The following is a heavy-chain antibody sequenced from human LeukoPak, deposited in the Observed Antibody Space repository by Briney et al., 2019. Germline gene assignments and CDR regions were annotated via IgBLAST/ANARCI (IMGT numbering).Heavy chain of an antibody. Sequence: GGSLRLSRAASGFTFSSYAMSWVRQAPGKGLEWVSAISGSGGSTYYADSVKGRFTISRDNSKNTLYLQMNSLRAEDTAVYYCAKGLYGDYVEYFDYWGQGTLVTVSS. D-gene: IGHD4-17*01. J-gene: IGHJ4*02. CDR3: AKGLYGDYVEYFDY. CDR1: GFTFSSYA. V-gene: IGHV3-23*01. CDR2: ISGSGGST.